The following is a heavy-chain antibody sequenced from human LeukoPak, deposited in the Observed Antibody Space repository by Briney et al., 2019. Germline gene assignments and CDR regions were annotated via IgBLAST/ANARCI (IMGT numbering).Heavy chain of an antibody. D-gene: IGHD6-6*01. CDR2: IIPIFGTA. Sequence: ASVKVSCKASGGTFSSYAIRWVRQAPGQGLEWMEGIIPIFGTANYAQKFQGRVTITTDESTSTAYPELSSLGSEDTAVYYCARVASSSGPYYYYYYMDVWGKGTTVTVSS. V-gene: IGHV1-69*05. CDR1: GGTFSSYA. J-gene: IGHJ6*03. CDR3: ARVASSSGPYYYYYYMDV.